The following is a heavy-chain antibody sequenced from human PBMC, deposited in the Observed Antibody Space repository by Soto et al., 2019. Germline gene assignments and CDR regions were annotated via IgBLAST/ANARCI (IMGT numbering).Heavy chain of an antibody. D-gene: IGHD3-22*01. J-gene: IGHJ3*02. Sequence: VASVKVSCTDSGYTLTSYDINWVRQATRQGLEWMGWMNPYNGNTNYAQKLQGRVTMTTDTSTSTAYMELRSLRSDDTAVYYCSGINYYDSSGHDAFDIWGQGTMVTVSS. CDR2: MNPYNGNT. V-gene: IGHV1-18*01. CDR3: SGINYYDSSGHDAFDI. CDR1: GYTLTSYD.